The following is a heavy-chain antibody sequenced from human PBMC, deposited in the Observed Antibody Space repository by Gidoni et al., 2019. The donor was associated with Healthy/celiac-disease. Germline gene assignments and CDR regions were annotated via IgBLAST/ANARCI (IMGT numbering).Heavy chain of an antibody. D-gene: IGHD2-2*01. CDR3: AKDQGCSSTSCYDFDY. CDR1: GFTFSSDA. V-gene: IGHV3-23*01. J-gene: IGHJ4*02. CDR2: ISGSGGST. Sequence: EVQLLESGGGLVQPGGSLRLSCAVSGFTFSSDAMSLVRQAPGKGLELVSAISGSGGSTYYADSVKGRFTISRDNSKNTLYLQRNSLRAEDTAVYYCAKDQGCSSTSCYDFDYWGQGTLVTVSS.